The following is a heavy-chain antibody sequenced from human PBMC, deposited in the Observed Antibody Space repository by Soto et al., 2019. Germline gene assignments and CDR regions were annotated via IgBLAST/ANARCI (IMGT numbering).Heavy chain of an antibody. V-gene: IGHV3-30-3*01. CDR2: ISYSETNK. Sequence: QPGGSLRLSCAASGFTFSNYIMSWVRQAPGKGLEWVSVISYSETNKYYADSVKGRFTISRDNAKNSLYLQMNSLRAEDTAVYYCAATLPYYYDSSGSPNDAFDIWGQGTMVTVSS. J-gene: IGHJ3*02. CDR1: GFTFSNYI. D-gene: IGHD3-22*01. CDR3: AATLPYYYDSSGSPNDAFDI.